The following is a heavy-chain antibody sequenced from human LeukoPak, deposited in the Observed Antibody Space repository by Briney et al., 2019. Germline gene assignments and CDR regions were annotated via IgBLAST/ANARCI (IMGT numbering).Heavy chain of an antibody. Sequence: SETLSLTCTVSGGSISSSSYDWGWLRQPPGKGLEWIGSIYYSGSTYYNPSLKSRVTISVDTSKNQFSLKLSSVTAADTAVYYCARRWQAGYFDYWGQGTLVTVSS. D-gene: IGHD2-15*01. CDR3: ARRWQAGYFDY. CDR2: IYYSGST. CDR1: GGSISSSSYD. J-gene: IGHJ4*02. V-gene: IGHV4-39*01.